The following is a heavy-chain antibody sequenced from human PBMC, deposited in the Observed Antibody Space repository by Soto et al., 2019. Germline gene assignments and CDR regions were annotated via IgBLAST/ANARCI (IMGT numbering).Heavy chain of an antibody. CDR2: IYYSGST. V-gene: IGHV4-59*08. Sequence: PSETLSLTCTVSGGSISSYYWSWIRQPPGKGLEWIGYIYYSGSTNYNPSLKSRVTISVDTSKNQFSLKLSSVTAADTAVYYCARLHGDYGFGDFDYWGQGTLVTVSS. J-gene: IGHJ4*02. CDR3: ARLHGDYGFGDFDY. CDR1: GGSISSYY. D-gene: IGHD4-17*01.